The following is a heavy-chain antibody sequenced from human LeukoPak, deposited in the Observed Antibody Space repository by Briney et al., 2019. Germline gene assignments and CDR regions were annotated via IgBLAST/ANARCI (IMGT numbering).Heavy chain of an antibody. CDR1: GGSISSGSYY. Sequence: PSQTLSLTCTVSGGSISSGSYYWSWIRQPAGKGLEWIGRIYTSGSTNYNPSFKSRVTISVDTSKNQFSLKLSPVTAADTAVYYCARVLGYGDYGYFDYWGQGTLVTISS. CDR3: ARVLGYGDYGYFDY. J-gene: IGHJ4*02. D-gene: IGHD4-17*01. CDR2: IYTSGST. V-gene: IGHV4-61*02.